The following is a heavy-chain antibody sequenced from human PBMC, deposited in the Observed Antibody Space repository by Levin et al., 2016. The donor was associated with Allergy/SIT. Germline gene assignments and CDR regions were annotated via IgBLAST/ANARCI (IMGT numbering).Heavy chain of an antibody. Sequence: WVRQAPGQGLEWMGIINPSGGSTSYAQKFQGRVTMTRDTSTSTVYMELSSLRSEDTAVYYRARDGYYLDPWGQGTLVTVSS. D-gene: IGHD1-26*01. CDR2: INPSGGST. V-gene: IGHV1-46*03. CDR3: ARDGYYLDP. J-gene: IGHJ5*02.